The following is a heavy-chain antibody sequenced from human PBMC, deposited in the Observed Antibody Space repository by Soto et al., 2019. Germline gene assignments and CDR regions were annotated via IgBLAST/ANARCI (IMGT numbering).Heavy chain of an antibody. V-gene: IGHV4-59*01. CDR1: GGSIGSYY. CDR3: ASFAKTGERLRYFDL. CDR2: IYYSGST. Sequence: SETLSLTCTVSGGSIGSYYWSWIRQPPGKGLEWIGYIYYSGSTNYNPSLKSRVTISVDTSKNQFSLKLSSVTAADTAVYYCASFAKTGERLRYFDLWGRGTLVTVSS. J-gene: IGHJ2*01. D-gene: IGHD7-27*01.